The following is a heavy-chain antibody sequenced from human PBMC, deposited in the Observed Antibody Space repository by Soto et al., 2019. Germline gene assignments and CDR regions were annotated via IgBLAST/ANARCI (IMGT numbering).Heavy chain of an antibody. D-gene: IGHD6-13*01. V-gene: IGHV4-4*07. J-gene: IGHJ4*02. CDR2: IYTSGST. CDR3: ARDRGIAAAGTFHYFDY. CDR1: GGSISSYY. Sequence: PSETLSLTCTDSGGSISSYYWSWIRQPAGKGLEWIGRIYTSGSTNYNPSLKSRVTMSVDTSKNQFSLKLSSVTAADTAVYYCARDRGIAAAGTFHYFDYWGQGTLVTVSS.